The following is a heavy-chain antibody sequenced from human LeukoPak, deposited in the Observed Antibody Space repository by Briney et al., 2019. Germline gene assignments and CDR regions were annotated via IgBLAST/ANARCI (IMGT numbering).Heavy chain of an antibody. J-gene: IGHJ4*02. V-gene: IGHV1-69*01. Sequence: SVKVSCKASGGTFSSYAISWVRQAPGQGLEWMGGIIPIFDTANYAQKFQGRVTITADESTSTAYMELSSLRSEDTAVYYCARGRGGYSYGYEPPTDYWGQGTLVTVSS. CDR2: IIPIFDTA. D-gene: IGHD5-18*01. CDR1: GGTFSSYA. CDR3: ARGRGGYSYGYEPPTDY.